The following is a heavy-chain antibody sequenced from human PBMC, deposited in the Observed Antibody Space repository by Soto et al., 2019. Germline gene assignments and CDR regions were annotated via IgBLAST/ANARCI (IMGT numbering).Heavy chain of an antibody. CDR2: IDPSDAYT. CDR3: ARHSGPYSSSSPVGY. Sequence: EVQLVQSGAEVKKPGESLRISCKGSGYSFSSYWITWVRQMPGKGLEWMGRIDPSDAYTSYSPSFQGHVTISADKSISTAYLQWSSLKASDTAIYYCARHSGPYSSSSPVGYWGRGTLVTVSS. CDR1: GYSFSSYW. D-gene: IGHD6-6*01. V-gene: IGHV5-10-1*03. J-gene: IGHJ4*02.